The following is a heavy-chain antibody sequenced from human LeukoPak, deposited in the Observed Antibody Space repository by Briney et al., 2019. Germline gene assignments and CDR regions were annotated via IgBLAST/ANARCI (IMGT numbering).Heavy chain of an antibody. CDR1: GYTLTELS. D-gene: IGHD3-3*01. V-gene: IGHV1-24*01. J-gene: IGHJ4*02. Sequence: ASVKVSCKVSGYTLTELSMHWVRQAPGKGLEWMGGFDPEDGETIYAQKFQGRVTMTEDTSTDTAYMELSSLRSEDTAVYYCATQVLRFVEWDYWGQGTLVTVSS. CDR3: ATQVLRFVEWDY. CDR2: FDPEDGET.